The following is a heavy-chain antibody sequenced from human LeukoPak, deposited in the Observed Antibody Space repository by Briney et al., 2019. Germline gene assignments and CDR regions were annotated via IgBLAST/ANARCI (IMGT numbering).Heavy chain of an antibody. CDR2: ISGSGGST. Sequence: GGTLRLSCAASGFTFSSYGMSWVRQAPGKGLEWVSAISGSGGSTYYADSVKGRFTISRDNSKNTLYLQMNSLRAEDTAVYYRARAYGYYYYYMDVWGKGTTVTVPS. CDR1: GFTFSSYG. V-gene: IGHV3-23*01. J-gene: IGHJ6*03. D-gene: IGHD2-21*01. CDR3: ARAYGYYYYYMDV.